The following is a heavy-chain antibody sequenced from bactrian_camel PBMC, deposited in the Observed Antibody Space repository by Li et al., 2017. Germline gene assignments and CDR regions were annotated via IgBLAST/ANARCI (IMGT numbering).Heavy chain of an antibody. D-gene: IGHD1*01. CDR3: AADFPPGPFCHDGGHWHDLRLLDY. Sequence: QVQLVESGGGSVQAGGSLKISCVASGYTGRTGCMGWFRQSSGDQREGIAASGGGSMTYADSVKGRFTLSQDNAKNTWYLQMNSLKLEDSGMYYCAADFPPGPFCHDGGHWHDLRLLDYWGRGTQVTVS. CDR1: GYTGRTGC. J-gene: IGHJ4*01. V-gene: IGHV3S53*01. CDR2: SGGGSM.